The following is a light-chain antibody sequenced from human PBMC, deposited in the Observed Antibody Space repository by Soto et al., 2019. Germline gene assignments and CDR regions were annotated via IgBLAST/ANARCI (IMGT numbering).Light chain of an antibody. CDR3: QQYSALWYT. V-gene: IGKV1-5*01. CDR2: DGS. Sequence: DIQMTQSPATLSASLGDRVTITCRASQTINRWLAWYQQKPRKAPKLLIYDGSTLQSGVPSRFSGSGSGTEFTLTISSQQPDDVATYYCQQYSALWYTFGQGTKV. CDR1: QTINRW. J-gene: IGKJ2*01.